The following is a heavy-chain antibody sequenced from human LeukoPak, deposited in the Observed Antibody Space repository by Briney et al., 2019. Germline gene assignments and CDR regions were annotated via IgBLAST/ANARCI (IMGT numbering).Heavy chain of an antibody. CDR3: ARQGDSSSWPYYYYYYYMDV. Sequence: GGSLRLSCAASGFTFSRYSMNWVRQAPGKGLEWVSYISSSGSTIYYADSVKGRFTISRDNAKNSLYLQMNSLRAEDTAVYYCARQGDSSSWPYYYYYYYMDVWGKGTTVTISS. CDR2: ISSSGSTI. D-gene: IGHD6-13*01. CDR1: GFTFSRYS. J-gene: IGHJ6*03. V-gene: IGHV3-48*04.